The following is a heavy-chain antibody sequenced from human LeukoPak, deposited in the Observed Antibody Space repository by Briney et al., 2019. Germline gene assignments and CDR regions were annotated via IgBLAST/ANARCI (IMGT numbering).Heavy chain of an antibody. Sequence: ASVKVSCKASGYTFTGYYMHWVRQAPGQGLEWMGRINPNSGGTNYAQKFQGRVTMTRDTSISTAYMELSRLRSDDTAVYYCARVDDFWSGYLDYWGQGTLVTVSS. D-gene: IGHD3-3*01. V-gene: IGHV1-2*06. CDR2: INPNSGGT. CDR1: GYTFTGYY. CDR3: ARVDDFWSGYLDY. J-gene: IGHJ4*02.